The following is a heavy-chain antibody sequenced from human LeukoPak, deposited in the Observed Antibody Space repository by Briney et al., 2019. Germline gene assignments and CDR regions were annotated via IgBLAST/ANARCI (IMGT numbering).Heavy chain of an antibody. CDR3: ARSGGESGYFTDY. D-gene: IGHD3-3*01. CDR1: GFTFSSYS. Sequence: PGGSLRLSCAASGFTFSSYSMNWVRQAPGKGLEWVSSISSSSSYIYYADSVKGRFTISRDNAKNSLYLQMNSLRAEDTAVYYCARSGGESGYFTDYWGQGTLVAVSS. J-gene: IGHJ4*02. V-gene: IGHV3-21*01. CDR2: ISSSSSYI.